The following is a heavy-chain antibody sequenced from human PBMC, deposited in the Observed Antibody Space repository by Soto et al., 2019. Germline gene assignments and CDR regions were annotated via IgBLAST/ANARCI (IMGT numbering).Heavy chain of an antibody. Sequence: QVQLQESGPGLVKPSQTLSLTCTVSGGSINSGGYCWSWIRQHPGKGLDWIGCISYGGSTSYNPSLTSRVTISVDTSKNPSSLKLTSVTAADTAVYYCSRGILVWGQGALITVSS. CDR2: ISYGGST. CDR3: SRGILV. CDR1: GGSINSGGYC. J-gene: IGHJ4*02. V-gene: IGHV4-31*03. D-gene: IGHD5-18*01.